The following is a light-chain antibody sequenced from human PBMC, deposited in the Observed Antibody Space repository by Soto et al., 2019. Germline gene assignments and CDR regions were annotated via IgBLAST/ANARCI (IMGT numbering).Light chain of an antibody. J-gene: IGLJ1*01. CDR3: SSFTSSDTHV. Sequence: QSALTQPASVSGSPGQSITISCTGTSSDVGGYNYVSWYQQHPGKVLRLMIYDVSNRPSGVSDRFSGSQSGNTASLTISGLRTDDEADYCCSSFTSSDTHVFGSGTKVTVL. V-gene: IGLV2-14*03. CDR2: DVS. CDR1: SSDVGGYNY.